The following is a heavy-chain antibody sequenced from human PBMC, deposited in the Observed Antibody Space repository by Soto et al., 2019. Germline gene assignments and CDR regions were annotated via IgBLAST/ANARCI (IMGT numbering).Heavy chain of an antibody. V-gene: IGHV4-34*01. D-gene: IGHD3-16*02. Sequence: PSETLSLTCAVYGGSFSGYYWSWIRQPPGKGLEWIGEINHSGSTNYNPSLKSRATISVDTSKNQFSLKLSSVTAADPAVYYCARGGRIMITFGGVIVIKQGYDYWGQGTLVTVSS. CDR3: ARGGRIMITFGGVIVIKQGYDY. J-gene: IGHJ4*02. CDR1: GGSFSGYY. CDR2: INHSGST.